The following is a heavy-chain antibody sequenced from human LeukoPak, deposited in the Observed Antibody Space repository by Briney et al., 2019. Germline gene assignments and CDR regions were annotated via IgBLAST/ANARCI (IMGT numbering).Heavy chain of an antibody. CDR1: GGSISSYY. V-gene: IGHV4-59*01. CDR2: IYYSGST. Sequence: SETLSLTCTVSGGSISSYYWSRIRLAPGKGLEWIGHIYYSGSTNYNPSLKSRVTLSLDTSKSQFSLKLRSVTAADTAVYYCARDFYDSSGCHVFDIWGQGTMVTVSS. D-gene: IGHD3-22*01. CDR3: ARDFYDSSGCHVFDI. J-gene: IGHJ3*02.